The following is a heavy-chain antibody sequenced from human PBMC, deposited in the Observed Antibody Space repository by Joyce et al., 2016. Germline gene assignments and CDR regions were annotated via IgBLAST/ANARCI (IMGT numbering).Heavy chain of an antibody. CDR1: GGPFRGFF. V-gene: IGHV4-34*01. Sequence: QVQLQQWGAGLLKPSETLSLTCAFSGGPFRGFFWTWVGQAPGKGLEWIGDSNISGFTNYNPSLKTRGTFSVDTSKNQFSQKLTSLSAANTAVYYCARSQWLAPLMYWGQGTPVTVSS. CDR3: ARSQWLAPLMY. CDR2: SNISGFT. J-gene: IGHJ4*02. D-gene: IGHD6-19*01.